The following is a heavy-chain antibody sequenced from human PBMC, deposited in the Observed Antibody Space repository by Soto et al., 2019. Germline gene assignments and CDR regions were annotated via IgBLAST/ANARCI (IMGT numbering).Heavy chain of an antibody. D-gene: IGHD7-27*01. V-gene: IGHV3-30-3*01. CDR3: ARDPKTSGGQHWAFNYFDS. CDR1: GFTFKTYT. J-gene: IGHJ4*02. CDR2: ISYDGTNK. Sequence: GGSLRLSCAGSGFTFKTYTFHWGRQPPGKGLEWVAVISYDGTNKFYADSVKGRFTISRDNSKSTLYLQVDSLRPEDAAVYYCARDPKTSGGQHWAFNYFDSWGQGTLVTVSS.